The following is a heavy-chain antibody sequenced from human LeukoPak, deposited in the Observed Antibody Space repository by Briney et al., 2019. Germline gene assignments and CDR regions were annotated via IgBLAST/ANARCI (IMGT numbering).Heavy chain of an antibody. CDR2: IWYDGSNK. V-gene: IGHV3-33*01. CDR3: ARTMRPILTGYYSLDY. D-gene: IGHD3-9*01. Sequence: PGGSLRLSCAASGFTFSSYGMHWVRQAPGKGLEWVAVIWYDGSNKYYADSVKGRFTISRDNSKNTLYLQMNSLRAEDTAVYYCARTMRPILTGYYSLDYRGQGTLVTVSS. J-gene: IGHJ4*02. CDR1: GFTFSSYG.